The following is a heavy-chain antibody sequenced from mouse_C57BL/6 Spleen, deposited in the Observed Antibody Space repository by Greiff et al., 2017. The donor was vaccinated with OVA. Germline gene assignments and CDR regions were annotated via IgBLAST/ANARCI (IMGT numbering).Heavy chain of an antibody. CDR1: GYTFTSYW. CDR3: ARTYYKGKHDCAMED. D-gene: IGHD2-12*01. V-gene: IGHV1-61*01. CDR2: IYPSDSET. Sequence: QVQLQQPGAELVRPGSSVKLSCKASGYTFTSYWMDWVKQRPGQGLEWIGNIYPSDSETHYNQKFKDKATLTVDKSSSTASMQLSSLTSEDAAVSSCARTYYKGKHDCAMEDWGTGTSVTVSS. J-gene: IGHJ4*01.